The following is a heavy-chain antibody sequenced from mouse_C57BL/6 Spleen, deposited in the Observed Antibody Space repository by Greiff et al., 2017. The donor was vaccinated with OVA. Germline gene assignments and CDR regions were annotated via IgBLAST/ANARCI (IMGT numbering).Heavy chain of an antibody. V-gene: IGHV1-55*01. CDR3: ATYYYGSSYGYCDV. D-gene: IGHD1-1*01. J-gene: IGHJ1*03. Sequence: VQLQQPGAELVKPGASVKMSCKASGYTFTSYWITWVKQRPGQGLEWIGDIYPGSGSTNYNEKFKSKATLTVDTSSSTAYMQLSSLSSEDSAVYYCATYYYGSSYGYCDVWGTGTTVTVSS. CDR2: IYPGSGST. CDR1: GYTFTSYW.